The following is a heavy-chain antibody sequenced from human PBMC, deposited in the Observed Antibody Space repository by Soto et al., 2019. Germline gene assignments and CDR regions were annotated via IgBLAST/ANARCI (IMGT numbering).Heavy chain of an antibody. CDR2: IIPIFGTA. Sequence: QVQLVQSGAEVKKPGSSVKVSCKASGGTVSSYAISWVRQAPGQGLEWMGGIIPIFGTANYAQKFQGRVTITADESTSTAYLELSSLRSEDTAVYYCAGDSSGYDAFDIWGQGTMVTVSS. D-gene: IGHD3-22*01. CDR3: AGDSSGYDAFDI. J-gene: IGHJ3*02. V-gene: IGHV1-69*01. CDR1: GGTVSSYA.